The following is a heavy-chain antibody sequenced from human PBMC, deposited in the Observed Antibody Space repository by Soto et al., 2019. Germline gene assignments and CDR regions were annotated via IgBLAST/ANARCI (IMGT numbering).Heavy chain of an antibody. D-gene: IGHD3-3*01. V-gene: IGHV3-23*01. J-gene: IGHJ5*02. CDR1: GFTFASYA. CDR2: ISGSGIST. Sequence: PGGSLRLSCAGSGFTFASYAMSWVRQAPGKGLEWVSAISGSGISTSYADSMKGRFTISRDKSKNTLYLQMNSLRAGDTAIYYCAKERFLAWLSPRNYFDAWGQGTLVTVSS. CDR3: AKERFLAWLSPRNYFDA.